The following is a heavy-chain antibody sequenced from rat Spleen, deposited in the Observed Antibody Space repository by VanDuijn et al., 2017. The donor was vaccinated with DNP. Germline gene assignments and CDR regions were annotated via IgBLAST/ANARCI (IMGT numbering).Heavy chain of an antibody. CDR2: ISTGGST. J-gene: IGHJ2*01. CDR3: TGGGSPDFYS. CDR1: GFSLTNYG. D-gene: IGHD4-4*01. V-gene: IGHV2S12*01. Sequence: QVQLKESGPGLVQPSQTLSLTCTVSGFSLTNYGVSWVRQPPGKGLEWIATISTGGSTYYNSALNSRLSINRDTSKSQVFLKMNSVQTEDTAIYFCTGGGSPDFYSWGQGVMVTVSS.